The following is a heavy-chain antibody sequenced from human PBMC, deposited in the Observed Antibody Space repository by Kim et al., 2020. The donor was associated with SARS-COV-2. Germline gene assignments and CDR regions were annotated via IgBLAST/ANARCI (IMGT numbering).Heavy chain of an antibody. CDR3: AGHLTYYDFWSGYYKGLDYYYGMDV. J-gene: IGHJ6*02. D-gene: IGHD3-3*01. CDR1: GFTFSSYS. CDR2: ISSSSSYI. V-gene: IGHV3-21*01. Sequence: GGSLRLSCAASGFTFSSYSMNWVRQAPGKGLEWVSSISSSSSYIYYADSVKGRFTISRDNAKNSLYLQMNSLRAEDTAVYYCAGHLTYYDFWSGYYKGLDYYYGMDVWGQGTTVTVSS.